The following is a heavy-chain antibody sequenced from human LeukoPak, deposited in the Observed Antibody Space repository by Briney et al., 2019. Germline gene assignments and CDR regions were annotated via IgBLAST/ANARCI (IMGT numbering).Heavy chain of an antibody. CDR3: ARDGPSTYYYDSSGYNNWFDP. J-gene: IGHJ5*02. Sequence: ASVKVSCKASGYTFTNYGISWVRQAPGQGLEWMGGIIPIFGTANYAQKFQGRVTITADESTSTAYMELSSLRSEDTAVYYCARDGPSTYYYDSSGYNNWFDPWGQGTPVTVSS. CDR1: GYTFTNYG. CDR2: IIPIFGTA. D-gene: IGHD3-22*01. V-gene: IGHV1-69*13.